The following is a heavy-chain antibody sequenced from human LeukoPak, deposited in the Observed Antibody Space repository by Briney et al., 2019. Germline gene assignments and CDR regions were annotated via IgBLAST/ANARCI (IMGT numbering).Heavy chain of an antibody. CDR3: ARGAVIVVVSYFDY. D-gene: IGHD3-22*01. Sequence: SETLSLTCTVSGGSISSYYWSWIRQPPGKGLEWIGYIYYSGSTNYNPSLKSRVTISVDTSKNQFSLKLSSVTAADTAVYYCARGAVIVVVSYFDYWGQGTLVTVSS. CDR2: IYYSGST. J-gene: IGHJ4*02. CDR1: GGSISSYY. V-gene: IGHV4-59*12.